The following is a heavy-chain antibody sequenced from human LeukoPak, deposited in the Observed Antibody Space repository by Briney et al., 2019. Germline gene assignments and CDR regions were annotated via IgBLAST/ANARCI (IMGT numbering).Heavy chain of an antibody. CDR2: IFYSGTT. Sequence: SETLSLTCTVSGGSISSYYWSWIRQPPAKGLEWIGFIFYSGTTNYNPSLKSRVTISVDTSKNQFSLKLSSVTAADTAVYYCASLAVAGTSFDYWGQGTLVTVSS. V-gene: IGHV4-59*01. J-gene: IGHJ4*02. CDR3: ASLAVAGTSFDY. CDR1: GGSISSYY. D-gene: IGHD6-19*01.